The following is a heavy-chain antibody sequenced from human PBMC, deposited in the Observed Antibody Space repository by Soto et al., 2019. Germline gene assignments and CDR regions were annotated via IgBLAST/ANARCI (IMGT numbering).Heavy chain of an antibody. J-gene: IGHJ6*01. V-gene: IGHV5-51*01. CDR3: ARRGSTIVVVPAAIALFNKAAYSEIHTCGQRNPLTVSAGM. D-gene: IGHD2-2*02. CDR1: GYSFTSYW. Sequence: GESLKISCKSSGYSFTSYWIGWVRQMHGKGLEWMGIIYPGDSDTRYSPSFQGQVTISADKSISTAYLQWSSLKASDTAMYYCARRGSTIVVVPAAIALFNKAAYSEIHTCGQRNPLTVSAGM. CDR2: IYPGDSDT.